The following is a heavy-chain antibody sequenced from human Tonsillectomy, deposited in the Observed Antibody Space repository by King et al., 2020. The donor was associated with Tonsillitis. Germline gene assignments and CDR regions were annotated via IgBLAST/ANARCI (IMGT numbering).Heavy chain of an antibody. V-gene: IGHV3-23*04. Sequence: VQLVESGGGLVQPGGSLRLSCAASRFTFSNYAMTWVRQAPGKGLEWVSAISGGGGSTYYADSVKGRFTISRDNSKNTLYLQMNSLRAEDTAVYYCAKGVAIVATGQGWFDYWGQGTLVTVSS. J-gene: IGHJ4*02. CDR1: RFTFSNYA. CDR2: ISGGGGST. D-gene: IGHD5-12*01. CDR3: AKGVAIVATGQGWFDY.